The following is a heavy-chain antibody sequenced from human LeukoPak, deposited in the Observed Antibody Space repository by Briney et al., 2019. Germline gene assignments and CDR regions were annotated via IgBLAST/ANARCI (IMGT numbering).Heavy chain of an antibody. Sequence: ASVNVSCKASGYTFTSYGISWVRQAPGQGLEWMGWISAYNGNTNYAQKLQGRVTMTTDISTSTAYMELRSLRSDDTAVYYCARDPYDSSGYYKTYVDYWGQGTLVTVSS. CDR2: ISAYNGNT. CDR1: GYTFTSYG. J-gene: IGHJ4*02. V-gene: IGHV1-18*01. CDR3: ARDPYDSSGYYKTYVDY. D-gene: IGHD3-22*01.